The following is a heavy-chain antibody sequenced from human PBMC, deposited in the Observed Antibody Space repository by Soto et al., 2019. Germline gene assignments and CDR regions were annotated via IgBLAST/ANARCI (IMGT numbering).Heavy chain of an antibody. D-gene: IGHD6-19*01. V-gene: IGHV4-39*01. CDR3: ARFWTVAGSFDY. CDR2: IYYSGTT. Sequence: QRQLQESGPGLVKPSETLSLTCTVSGGSISSSSYYWGWIRQPPGKGLDWIATIYYSGTTYYKPSLKSRVGISLDTSTNQFSLKLSSVTAADTAVYYCARFWTVAGSFDYWGQGTLVTVSS. CDR1: GGSISSSSYY. J-gene: IGHJ4*02.